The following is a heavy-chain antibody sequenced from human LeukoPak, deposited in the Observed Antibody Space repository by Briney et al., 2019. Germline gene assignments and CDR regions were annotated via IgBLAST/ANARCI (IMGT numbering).Heavy chain of an antibody. J-gene: IGHJ4*02. Sequence: ASVKVSCKASGYTFTGYYMHWVRQAPGQGLEWMGWINPNSGGTNYAQKFQGRVTMTRDTSISTAYMELSRLRSDDTAVYYCARDSWYGGVHNAYFDYWGQGTLVTVSS. V-gene: IGHV1-2*02. D-gene: IGHD6-13*01. CDR3: ARDSWYGGVHNAYFDY. CDR1: GYTFTGYY. CDR2: INPNSGGT.